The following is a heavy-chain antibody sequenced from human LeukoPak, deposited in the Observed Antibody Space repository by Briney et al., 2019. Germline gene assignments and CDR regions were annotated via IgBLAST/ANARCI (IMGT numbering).Heavy chain of an antibody. J-gene: IGHJ5*02. Sequence: GGSLRLSCAASGFTFSSYSMNWVRQAPGKGLEWVSSISSSSSYIYYADSVKGRFTISRDNAKNSLYLQMNSLRAEDTAVYYCARGGYCSSTSCYTRDNWFDPWGQGTLVTVSS. CDR1: GFTFSSYS. V-gene: IGHV3-21*01. D-gene: IGHD2-2*02. CDR3: ARGGYCSSTSCYTRDNWFDP. CDR2: ISSSSSYI.